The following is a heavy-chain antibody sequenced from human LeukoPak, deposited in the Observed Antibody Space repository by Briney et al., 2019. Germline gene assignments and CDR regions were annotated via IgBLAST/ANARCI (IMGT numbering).Heavy chain of an antibody. CDR1: GFTVSSNY. D-gene: IGHD3-22*01. J-gene: IGHJ4*02. V-gene: IGHV3-66*01. CDR3: ARDRGAYYYDTGY. Sequence: GGSLRLSCAASGFTVSSNYMSWVRQAPGKGLEWVSVIYSGGDTFYADSVKGRFTISRDNSKNTLYLQMNSLRAEDTAVYYCARDRGAYYYDTGYWGQGTLVTVSS. CDR2: IYSGGDT.